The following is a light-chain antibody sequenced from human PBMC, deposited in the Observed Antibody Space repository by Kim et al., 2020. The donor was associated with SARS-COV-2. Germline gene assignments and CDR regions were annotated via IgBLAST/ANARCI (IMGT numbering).Light chain of an antibody. CDR2: GAS. CDR3: QQYDTWPT. CDR1: QSVRNN. Sequence: EIVMTQSLATLSVSPGERATLSCRASQSVRNNLAWYQQIPGQAPRLLIHGASTGATGIPARFSGSGSGTEFTLTISSLQSEDFAVYYCQQYDTWPTFGQGTKLEIK. V-gene: IGKV3-15*01. J-gene: IGKJ2*01.